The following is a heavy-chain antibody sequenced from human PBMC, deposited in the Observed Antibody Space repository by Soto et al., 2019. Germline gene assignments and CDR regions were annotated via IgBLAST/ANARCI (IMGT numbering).Heavy chain of an antibody. D-gene: IGHD2-15*01. CDR1: GFSVSSNY. CDR3: ARDPISQYTPDYSGFIN. CDR2: IYSSGTI. J-gene: IGHJ4*02. Sequence: EVRLVETGGGLIQSGGSLRLSCEASGFSVSSNYMSWVRQTPGKGLEWVAVIYSSGTINYADSVKGRFTSSRDSPTNTQYLQMPRLRGEVTAVYFCARDPISQYTPDYSGFINWAPVTMVNLSS. V-gene: IGHV3-53*02.